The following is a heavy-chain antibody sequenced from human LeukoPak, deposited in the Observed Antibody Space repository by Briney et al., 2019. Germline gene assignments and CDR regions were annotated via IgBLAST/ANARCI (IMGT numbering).Heavy chain of an antibody. CDR2: ISSTSGSTI. V-gene: IGHV3-48*03. D-gene: IGHD2-2*01. Sequence: LCLTCDVSGAATSSNTRWNWVRQAPGKGLEWVSYISSTSGSTIYYADSVKGRFTISRDNAKNSLYLQMNSLRAEDTAVYYCARRYCSSSSTLLDYGGQETLFAVSS. J-gene: IGHJ4*02. CDR3: ARRYCSSSSTLLDY. CDR1: GAATSSNT.